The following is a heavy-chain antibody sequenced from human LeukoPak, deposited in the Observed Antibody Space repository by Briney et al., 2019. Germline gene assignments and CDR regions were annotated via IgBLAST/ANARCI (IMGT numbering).Heavy chain of an antibody. CDR2: IDQGGSVR. CDR3: ARDPESSSFDL. D-gene: IGHD6-13*01. V-gene: IGHV3-7*01. CDR1: GFSFSSYW. Sequence: GGSLRLSCSASGFSFSSYWMSWVRQTPEKGLEFVANIDQGGSVRNYMDSLKGRCTISRDNAKKSLYLEINSLRADDTAVYYCARDPESSSFDLWGRGALVTVTS. J-gene: IGHJ4*02.